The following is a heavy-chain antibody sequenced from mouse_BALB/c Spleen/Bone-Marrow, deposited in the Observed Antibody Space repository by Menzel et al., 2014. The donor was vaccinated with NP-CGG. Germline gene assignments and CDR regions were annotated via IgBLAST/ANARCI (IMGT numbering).Heavy chain of an antibody. CDR3: TRRRSLDY. V-gene: IGHV1-63*01. Sequence: VQLQQSGTELVRPGTSVKISCKASGYAFTNYWLGWVKQRPGHGLEWIGDIYPGSGNTYYNEKFKGKVTLTADKSSSTAYMQLSGLTSEDSAAYFCTRRRSLDYWGQGTTLTASS. CDR1: GYAFTNYW. CDR2: IYPGSGNT. J-gene: IGHJ2*01.